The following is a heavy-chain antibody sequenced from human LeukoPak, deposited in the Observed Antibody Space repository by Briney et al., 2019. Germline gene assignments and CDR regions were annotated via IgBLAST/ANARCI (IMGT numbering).Heavy chain of an antibody. CDR1: GFTFSDYY. D-gene: IGHD3-22*01. CDR3: ARDFSWDYYDSSGNAIDY. Sequence: GGSLRLSCAASGFTFSDYYMSWIRQAPGKGLEWVSYISSSSSTIYYADSVKGRFTISRDNAKNSLYLQMNSLRAEDTAVYYCARDFSWDYYDSSGNAIDYWGQGTLVTVSS. CDR2: ISSSSSTI. J-gene: IGHJ4*02. V-gene: IGHV3-11*04.